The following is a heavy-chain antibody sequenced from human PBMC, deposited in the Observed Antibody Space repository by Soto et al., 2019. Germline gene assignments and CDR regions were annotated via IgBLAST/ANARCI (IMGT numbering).Heavy chain of an antibody. V-gene: IGHV4-30-2*01. Sequence: LSLTCTVSGGAFSSGAFAWTWIRPPPKKGLEWIGYIYHSGATSYNPSLRSRGNISVDRSRNQFSLKLTSVTAADTAMYYWARGVRRPAASIPGGFDPWGQGTLVTVSS. CDR3: ARGVRRPAASIPGGFDP. J-gene: IGHJ5*02. CDR2: IYHSGAT. CDR1: GGAFSSGAFA. D-gene: IGHD2-2*01.